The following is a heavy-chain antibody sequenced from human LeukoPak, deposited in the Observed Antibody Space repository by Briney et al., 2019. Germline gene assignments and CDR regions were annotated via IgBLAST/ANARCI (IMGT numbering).Heavy chain of an antibody. V-gene: IGHV3-23*01. J-gene: IGHJ4*02. CDR3: AKDYPLYCTSTSCPEDFFDY. D-gene: IGHD2-2*01. CDR2: INGGAYST. CDR1: GFTFSSYA. Sequence: GGSLRLSCAASGFTFSSYAMTWVRQAPGKGLEWISAINGGAYSTSYADSVKGRFTISRDNSKNTLYLQMNSLRAEDTAVYYCAKDYPLYCTSTSCPEDFFDYWGQGTLVTVSS.